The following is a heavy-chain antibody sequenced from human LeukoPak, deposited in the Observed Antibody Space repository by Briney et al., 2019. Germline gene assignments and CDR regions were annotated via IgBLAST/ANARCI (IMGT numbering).Heavy chain of an antibody. V-gene: IGHV3-21*01. J-gene: IGHJ4*02. CDR1: GFTFSSYS. Sequence: GGSLRLSCAASGFTFSSYSMNWVRQAPGKGLEWVSSISSSSSYIYYADSVEGRFTISRDNAKNSLYLQMNSLRAEDTAVYYCARDFRGYSYGSPYFDYWGQGTLVTVSS. CDR2: ISSSSSYI. D-gene: IGHD5-18*01. CDR3: ARDFRGYSYGSPYFDY.